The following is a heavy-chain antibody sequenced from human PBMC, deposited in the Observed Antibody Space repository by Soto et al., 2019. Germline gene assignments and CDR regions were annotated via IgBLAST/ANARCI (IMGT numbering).Heavy chain of an antibody. J-gene: IGHJ4*02. V-gene: IGHV2-5*02. CDR2: IYWDDDT. D-gene: IGHD6-6*01. CDR3: AHRRPYSNSPEYFFDY. Sequence: QITLKESGPTLVKPTQTLTLTCTFSGCSLSTSGVDVGWISQPPGKALEWLALIYWDDDTRYSPSLKSRLTITKDTSKNQVVLTMTNMAPLDTATYYCAHRRPYSNSPEYFFDYCGQGTLVTVSS. CDR1: GCSLSTSGVD.